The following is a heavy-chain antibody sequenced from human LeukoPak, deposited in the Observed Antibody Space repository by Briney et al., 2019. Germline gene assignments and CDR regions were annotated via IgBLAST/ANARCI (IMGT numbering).Heavy chain of an antibody. CDR3: ARGSYYGSGSYYTDDY. CDR1: GGSISSYY. J-gene: IGHJ4*02. V-gene: IGHV4-4*07. D-gene: IGHD3-10*01. CDR2: VYTSGST. Sequence: PSETLSLTCTVSGGSISSYYWSWIRQPAGKGLGWIGRVYTSGSTNYNPSLKSRVTMSVDTSKNQFSLRLSSVTAADTALYYCARGSYYGSGSYYTDDYWGQGTLVTVSS.